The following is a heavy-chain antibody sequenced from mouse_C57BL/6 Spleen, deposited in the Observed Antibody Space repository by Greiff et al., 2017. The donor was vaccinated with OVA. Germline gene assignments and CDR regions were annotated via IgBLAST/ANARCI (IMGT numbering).Heavy chain of an antibody. V-gene: IGHV10-3*01. D-gene: IGHD2-5*01. CDR3: GRERLYYSNSCFDY. Sequence: EVQLVESGGGLVQPKGSLKLSCAASGFTFNTYAMHWVRQAPGKGLEWVARIRSKSSNYATYYADSVKDRFTISSDDSQSLLYLQMHHLRTEDTAMYFCGRERLYYSNSCFDYWGQGTTLTVSS. CDR1: GFTFNTYA. J-gene: IGHJ2*01. CDR2: IRSKSSNYAT.